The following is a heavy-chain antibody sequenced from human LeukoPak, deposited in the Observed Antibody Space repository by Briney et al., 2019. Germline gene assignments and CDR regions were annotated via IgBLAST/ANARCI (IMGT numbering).Heavy chain of an antibody. CDR1: GYTFTGYY. V-gene: IGHV1-2*02. D-gene: IGHD6-13*01. CDR2: INPNSGGT. J-gene: IGHJ4*02. Sequence: ASVKVSCKASGYTFTGYYMHWVRQAPGQGLEWMGWINPNSGGTNYAQKFQGRVTMTRDTSISTAYMELSRLRSDGTAVYYCASSPGIAAAGTFDYWGQGTLVTVSS. CDR3: ASSPGIAAAGTFDY.